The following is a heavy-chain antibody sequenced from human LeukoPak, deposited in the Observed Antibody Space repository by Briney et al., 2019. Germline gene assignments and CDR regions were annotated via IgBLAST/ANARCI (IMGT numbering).Heavy chain of an antibody. Sequence: GGSLRLSCAASGFTFDDYAMHWVRQAPGKGLEWVSGISWNSGSIGYADSVKGRFTISRDNAKNSLYLQTNSLRAEDTALYYCAKGILHDTAMVNYFDYWGQGTLVTVSS. CDR3: AKGILHDTAMVNYFDY. CDR1: GFTFDDYA. J-gene: IGHJ4*02. V-gene: IGHV3-9*01. CDR2: ISWNSGSI. D-gene: IGHD5-18*01.